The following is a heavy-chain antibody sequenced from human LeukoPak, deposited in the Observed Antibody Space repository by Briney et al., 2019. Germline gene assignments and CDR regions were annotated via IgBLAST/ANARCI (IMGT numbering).Heavy chain of an antibody. CDR1: GGSISRSNW. CDR2: IYHSGST. Sequence: PPETLSLTCAVSGGSISRSNWWSWVRQPPGKGLEWIGEIYHSGSTNYNPSLKSPVTISVDKSKNQFSLKLSSVTAADTAVYYCARVGQLAFDYWGQGTLVTVSS. D-gene: IGHD2-2*01. J-gene: IGHJ4*02. V-gene: IGHV4-4*03. CDR3: ARVGQLAFDY.